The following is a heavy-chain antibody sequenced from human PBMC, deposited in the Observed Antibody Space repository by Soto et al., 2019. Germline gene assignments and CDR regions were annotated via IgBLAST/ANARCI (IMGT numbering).Heavy chain of an antibody. CDR3: ARVQGGTNYYYYYGMHV. Sequence: SVKVSCKASGGTFSTYTINWVRQAPGQGLEWMGGIIPMFGTANYAQKFQGRVTITADKSTSTAYMELSSLRSEDTAVYYCARVQGGTNYYYYYGMHVWGQGTTVTVSS. D-gene: IGHD3-16*01. V-gene: IGHV1-69*06. J-gene: IGHJ6*02. CDR2: IIPMFGTA. CDR1: GGTFSTYT.